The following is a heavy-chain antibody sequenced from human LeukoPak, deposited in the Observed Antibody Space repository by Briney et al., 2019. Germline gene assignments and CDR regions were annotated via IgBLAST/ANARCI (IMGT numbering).Heavy chain of an antibody. CDR3: ARGRTYYDSSGYYYAPAPFDY. Sequence: KPSETLSLTCAVYGGSFSGYYWSWIRQPPGKGLEWIGEINHSGSTNYNPSLKSRVTISVDTSKNQFSLKLSSVTAADTAVYYCARGRTYYDSSGYYYAPAPFDYWGQGTLVTVS. CDR1: GGSFSGYY. J-gene: IGHJ4*02. D-gene: IGHD3-22*01. CDR2: INHSGST. V-gene: IGHV4-34*01.